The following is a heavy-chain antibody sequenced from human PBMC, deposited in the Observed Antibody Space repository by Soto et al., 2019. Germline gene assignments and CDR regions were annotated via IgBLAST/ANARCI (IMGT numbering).Heavy chain of an antibody. CDR3: AREGGSLDPTTGNWFDP. Sequence: PGGSLRLSCAASGFTFSSYAMHWVRQAPGKGLEWVAVISYDGSNKYYADSVKGRFTISRDNSKNTLYLQMNSLRAEDTAVYYCAREGGSLDPTTGNWFDPWGQGTLVTVSS. J-gene: IGHJ5*02. CDR2: ISYDGSNK. D-gene: IGHD2-15*01. CDR1: GFTFSSYA. V-gene: IGHV3-30-3*01.